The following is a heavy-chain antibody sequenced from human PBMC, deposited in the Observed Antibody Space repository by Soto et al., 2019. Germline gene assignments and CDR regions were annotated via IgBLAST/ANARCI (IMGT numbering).Heavy chain of an antibody. J-gene: IGHJ6*02. CDR1: GGTFSSYA. CDR3: ARGSSGYSYGYDYYGMDV. V-gene: IGHV1-69*13. D-gene: IGHD5-18*01. CDR2: IIPIFGTA. Sequence: SVKVSCKASGGTFSSYAISWVRQAPGQGLEWMGGIIPIFGTANYAQKFQGRVTITADESTSTAYMELSSLRSEDTAVYYCARGSSGYSYGYDYYGMDVWGQGTTVTVSS.